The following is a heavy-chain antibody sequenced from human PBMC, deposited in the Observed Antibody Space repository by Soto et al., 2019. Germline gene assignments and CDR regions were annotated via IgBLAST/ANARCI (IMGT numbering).Heavy chain of an antibody. V-gene: IGHV5-51*01. D-gene: IGHD4-17*01. CDR3: ARHGFYGDYSSNYFDP. CDR2: IYPSDSTT. J-gene: IGHJ5*02. CDR1: GYSFTNYW. Sequence: GESLKIFCKGSGYSFTNYWIAWVRQMPGKGLEYMGIIYPSDSTTRYSPSLQGQVTISADKSISTAYLQWNSLKASDTAMYYCARHGFYGDYSSNYFDPWGQGTLVTVSS.